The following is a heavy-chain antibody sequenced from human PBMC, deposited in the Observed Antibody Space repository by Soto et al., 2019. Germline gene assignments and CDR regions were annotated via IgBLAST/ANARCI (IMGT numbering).Heavy chain of an antibody. CDR3: TKRLNDVSKPSPWLDP. D-gene: IGHD1-1*01. CDR2: INPNSGGT. V-gene: IGHV1-2*02. CDR1: GYTFTGYY. J-gene: IGHJ5*02. Sequence: GASVKVSCKASGYTFTGYYMHWVRQAPGQGLEWMGWINPNSGGTNYAQKFQGRVTMTRDKSISTVYLQWNSLKASDTAMYYCTKRLNDVSKPSPWLDPWGQGTLVTVSS.